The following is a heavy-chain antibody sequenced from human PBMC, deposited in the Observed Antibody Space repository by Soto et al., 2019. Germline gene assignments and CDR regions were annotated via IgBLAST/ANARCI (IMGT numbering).Heavy chain of an antibody. V-gene: IGHV3-48*01. CDR1: GFTFSSYS. J-gene: IGHJ4*02. CDR2: ISSSSSTI. CDR3: ARGVYYYDSSGLSY. Sequence: PGGSLRLSCAASGFTFSSYSMNWVRQAPGKGLEWVSYISSSSSTIYYADSVKGRFTISRDNAKNSLYLQMNSLRAEDTAVYYCARGVYYYDSSGLSYWGQGTLVTVSS. D-gene: IGHD3-22*01.